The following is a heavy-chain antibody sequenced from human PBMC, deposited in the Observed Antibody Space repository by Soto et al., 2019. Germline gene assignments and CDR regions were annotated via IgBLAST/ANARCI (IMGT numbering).Heavy chain of an antibody. D-gene: IGHD6-6*01. J-gene: IGHJ5*02. CDR2: INAGNGNT. V-gene: IGHV1-3*01. Sequence: ASVKVSCKASGYTFTSYAMHWVRQAPGQRLEWMGWINAGNGNTKYSQKFQGRVTITRDTSASTAYMELSSLRSEDTAVYYCARDRQLDTWFDPWGQGTLVTVYS. CDR3: ARDRQLDTWFDP. CDR1: GYTFTSYA.